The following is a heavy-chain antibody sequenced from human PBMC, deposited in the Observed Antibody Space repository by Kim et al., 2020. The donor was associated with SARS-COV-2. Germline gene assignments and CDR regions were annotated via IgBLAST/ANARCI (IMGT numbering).Heavy chain of an antibody. CDR3: ARAGFEYYYGSGNRGYFDL. J-gene: IGHJ2*01. V-gene: IGHV4-31*02. Sequence: SRVTISVDTSKNQFSLKLSSVTAADTAVYYCARAGFEYYYGSGNRGYFDLWGRGTLVTVSS. D-gene: IGHD3-10*01.